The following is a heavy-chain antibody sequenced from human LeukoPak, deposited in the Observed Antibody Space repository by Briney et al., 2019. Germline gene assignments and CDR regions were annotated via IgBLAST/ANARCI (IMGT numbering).Heavy chain of an antibody. V-gene: IGHV4-39*07. CDR3: ARVESIAALYYFDY. CDR2: IYYSGST. D-gene: IGHD6-6*01. Sequence: SETLSLTCTVSGGSISSSSYYWGRIRQPPGKVLEWVGSIYYSGSTYYNPSLNSRVTISVDTSKNQFSLKLSSVTAADTAVYYCARVESIAALYYFDYWGQGTLVTVSS. CDR1: GGSISSSSYY. J-gene: IGHJ4*02.